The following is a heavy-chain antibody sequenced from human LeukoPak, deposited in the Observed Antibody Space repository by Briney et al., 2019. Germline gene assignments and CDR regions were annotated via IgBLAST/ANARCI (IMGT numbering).Heavy chain of an antibody. J-gene: IGHJ4*02. CDR2: INHSGST. CDR3: ARGPPRLVVTAIRGYFDY. D-gene: IGHD2-21*02. Sequence: SETLSLTCAVYGGSFSGYYWSWIRQPPGKGLEWIGEINHSGSTNYNPSLKSRVTISVDTSKSQFSLKLSSVTAADTAVYYCARGPPRLVVTAIRGYFDYWGQGTLVTVSS. V-gene: IGHV4-34*01. CDR1: GGSFSGYY.